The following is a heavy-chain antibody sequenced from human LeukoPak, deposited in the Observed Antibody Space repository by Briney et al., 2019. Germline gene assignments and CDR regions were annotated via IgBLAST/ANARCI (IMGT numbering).Heavy chain of an antibody. Sequence: PSETLSLTCTVSGGSISSSSYYWGWIRQPPGKGLEWIGSIYYSGSTYYNPSLKSRVTISVDTSKNQFSLKLSSVTAAGTAVYYCASTIMITFGGVILWGQGTLVTVSS. CDR1: GGSISSSSYY. CDR3: ASTIMITFGGVIL. CDR2: IYYSGST. J-gene: IGHJ4*02. V-gene: IGHV4-39*01. D-gene: IGHD3-16*02.